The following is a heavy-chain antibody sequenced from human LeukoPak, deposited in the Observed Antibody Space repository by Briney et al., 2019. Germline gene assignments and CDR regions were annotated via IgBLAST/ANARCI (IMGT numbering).Heavy chain of an antibody. J-gene: IGHJ4*02. CDR3: ATGTNGLYGSNRFQGYFDD. V-gene: IGHV1-69*10. D-gene: IGHD6-13*01. CDR2: ITPTYGLV. Sequence: SVKVSCKASGGTFSSYAISWVRQAPGQGLEWMGGITPTYGLVHYAQKFQGRVTLTTDTSTGTADLEMDSLTFEDTAVYYCATGTNGLYGSNRFQGYFDDWGQGTLVTVLS. CDR1: GGTFSSYA.